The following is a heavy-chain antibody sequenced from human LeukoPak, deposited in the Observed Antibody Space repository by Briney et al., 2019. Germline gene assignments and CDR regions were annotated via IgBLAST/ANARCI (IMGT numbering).Heavy chain of an antibody. Sequence: SVKLSCKASGYTFTSYGISWVRQAPGQGLEWIGWISAYNGNTNYAQKLQGRVTMTTDTSTSTAYMELRSLRSDDTGVYYCARDVRTHDYGDFGYFDYWGQGTLVSVS. CDR2: ISAYNGNT. J-gene: IGHJ4*02. V-gene: IGHV1-18*01. CDR3: ARDVRTHDYGDFGYFDY. CDR1: GYTFTSYG. D-gene: IGHD4-17*01.